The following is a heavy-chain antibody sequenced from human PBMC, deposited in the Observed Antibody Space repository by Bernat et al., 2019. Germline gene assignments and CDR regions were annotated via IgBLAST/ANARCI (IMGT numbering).Heavy chain of an antibody. V-gene: IGHV3-11*06. D-gene: IGHD6-19*01. Sequence: QVQLVESGGGLVKPGGSLRLSCAASGFTFSDYYMSWIRQAPGKGLEWVSYISSSSYTNYADYVKGRFTISRDNAKNSLYLQMNSLRAEDTAVYYCARVSMGIAVETYNWFDPWGQGTLVTVSS. CDR1: GFTFSDYY. CDR2: ISSSSYT. CDR3: ARVSMGIAVETYNWFDP. J-gene: IGHJ5*02.